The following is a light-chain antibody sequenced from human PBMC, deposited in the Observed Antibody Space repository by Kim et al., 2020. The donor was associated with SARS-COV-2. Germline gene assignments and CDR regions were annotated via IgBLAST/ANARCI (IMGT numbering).Light chain of an antibody. CDR1: QCINIW. Sequence: GDRVTITCRASQCINIWLAWYQQKPGKAPNLLIYGASNLETGVPSRFSGSGSGTQFTLTISSLQPDDFATYYCQEYKSDPWTFGQGTQVEIK. CDR2: GAS. V-gene: IGKV1-5*01. J-gene: IGKJ1*01. CDR3: QEYKSDPWT.